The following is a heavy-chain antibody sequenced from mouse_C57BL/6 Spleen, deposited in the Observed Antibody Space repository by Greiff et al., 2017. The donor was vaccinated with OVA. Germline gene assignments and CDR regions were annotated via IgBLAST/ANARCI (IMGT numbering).Heavy chain of an antibody. CDR3: ASHGQACAMDD. Sequence: VQLQQSGPELVKPGASVKISCKASGYSFTSYYMNWVKQSPGQSLEWIGEINPSTGGTTYNQKFKAKATLTVDKSSSTAYMQLNSLTSEDSAVYYFASHGQACAMDDWGQGTSVTVSS. CDR2: INPSTGGT. CDR1: GYSFTSYY. J-gene: IGHJ4*01. D-gene: IGHD3-2*02. V-gene: IGHV1-42*01.